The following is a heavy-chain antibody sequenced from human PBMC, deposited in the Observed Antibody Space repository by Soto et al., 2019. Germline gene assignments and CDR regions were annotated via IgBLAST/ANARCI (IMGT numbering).Heavy chain of an antibody. CDR2: IYYSGST. J-gene: IGHJ6*02. CDR1: GCSVSSGSYY. Sequence: SETLSLTCAVSGCSVSSGSYYWSWIRQPPGKGLEWIGYIYYSGSTNYNPSLKSRVTISVDTSKNQFSLKLSSVTAADTAVYYCARGGSSFYYYYGMDVWGQGTTVTVSS. D-gene: IGHD6-6*01. CDR3: ARGGSSFYYYYGMDV. V-gene: IGHV4-61*01.